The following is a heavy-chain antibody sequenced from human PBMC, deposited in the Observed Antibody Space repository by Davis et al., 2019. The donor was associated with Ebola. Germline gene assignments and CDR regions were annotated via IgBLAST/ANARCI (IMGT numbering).Heavy chain of an antibody. V-gene: IGHV1-69*13. CDR3: ARDFDGGNYYFDY. Sequence: SVKVSCKTSGGSFSSHPISWVRQAPRQGLEWMGGIIPIFDTPHYAQKFQGRITITADAPTSTAYMELSSLRSEDTATYFCARDFDGGNYYFDYWGPGTPVTVSS. CDR2: IIPIFDTP. CDR1: GGSFSSHP. J-gene: IGHJ4*02. D-gene: IGHD3-9*01.